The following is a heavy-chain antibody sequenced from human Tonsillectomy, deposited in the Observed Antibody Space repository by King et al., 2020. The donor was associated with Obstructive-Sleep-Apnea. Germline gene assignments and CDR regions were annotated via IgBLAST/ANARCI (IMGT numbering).Heavy chain of an antibody. CDR1: GFSISSGYY. J-gene: IGHJ4*02. D-gene: IGHD5-24*01. V-gene: IGHV4-38-2*02. CDR2: IYHRWCP. Sequence: QLQESGPGRVKTSETLSLTCTVSGFSISSGYYWGWIRQPPWKGLEWIGIIYHRWCPHCNPSLESRVTISVDTSQHQFSLQLRSVTAADTAVYYSARADGYNFGKHSYFDYWGQGTLVTVSS. CDR3: ARADGYNFGKHSYFDY.